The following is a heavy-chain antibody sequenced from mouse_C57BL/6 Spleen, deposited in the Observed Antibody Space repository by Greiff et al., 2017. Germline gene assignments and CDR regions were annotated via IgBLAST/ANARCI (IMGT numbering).Heavy chain of an antibody. V-gene: IGHV1-82*01. J-gene: IGHJ2*01. D-gene: IGHD1-2*01. CDR2: IYPGDGDT. CDR3: VLTAYDY. CDR1: GYAFSSSW. Sequence: QVQLKESGPELVKPGASVKISCKASGYAFSSSWMNWVKQRPGKGLEWIGRIYPGDGDTNYNGKFKGKATLTADKSSSTAYMQLSSLTSEDSAVYFCVLTAYDYWGQGTTLTVSS.